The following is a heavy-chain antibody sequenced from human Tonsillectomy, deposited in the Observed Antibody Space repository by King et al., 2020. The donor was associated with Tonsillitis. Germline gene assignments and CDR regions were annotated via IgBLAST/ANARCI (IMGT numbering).Heavy chain of an antibody. CDR1: GFTFSSYS. Sequence: VQLVESGGGLVQPGGSLRLSCAASGFTFSSYSMNWVRQAPGKGLEWVSYISSSSSTIYYADSVKGRFTISRDNAKNSLYLQMNSLRAEDTAVYYCAREGNGGWFDPWGQGTLVTVSS. V-gene: IGHV3-48*01. J-gene: IGHJ5*02. D-gene: IGHD4-23*01. CDR3: AREGNGGWFDP. CDR2: ISSSSSTI.